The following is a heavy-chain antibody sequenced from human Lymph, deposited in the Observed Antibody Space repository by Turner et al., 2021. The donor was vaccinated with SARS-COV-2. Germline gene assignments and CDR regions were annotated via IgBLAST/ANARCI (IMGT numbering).Heavy chain of an antibody. CDR2: IIPILVIA. V-gene: IGHV1-69*04. D-gene: IGHD2-21*02. J-gene: IGHJ5*02. CDR3: AICRLASFGGDYHCWFDP. Sequence: QVQLVQSGAEGKKPGSSVKVCCKASRGIFSSYALHWLRQASGQGLGWMGMIIPILVIANYAQKYQGRFTITAYKSTSTAYMKPSSLKSDDTAVYYCAICRLASFGGDYHCWFDPWGQGTLVTVSS. CDR1: RGIFSSYA.